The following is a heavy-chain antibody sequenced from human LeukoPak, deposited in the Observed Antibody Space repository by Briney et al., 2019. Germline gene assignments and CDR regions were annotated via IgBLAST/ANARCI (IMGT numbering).Heavy chain of an antibody. CDR3: AREGPYDSSGYLGNFDY. D-gene: IGHD3-22*01. CDR1: GFTFSSYA. Sequence: GGSLRLSCAASGFTFSSYAMSWVRQAPGKGLEWVAVISSDGSNKHYADSMKGRFTISRDNSKNTLYLQMNSLRAEDTAVYFCAREGPYDSSGYLGNFDYWGQGTLVTVSS. J-gene: IGHJ4*02. V-gene: IGHV3-30*14. CDR2: ISSDGSNK.